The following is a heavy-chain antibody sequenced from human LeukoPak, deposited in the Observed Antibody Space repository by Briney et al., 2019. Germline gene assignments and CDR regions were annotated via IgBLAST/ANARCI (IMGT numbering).Heavy chain of an antibody. V-gene: IGHV4-38-2*01. CDR2: IFHSGIA. CDR1: NYPITSDYY. J-gene: IGHJ6*03. D-gene: IGHD3-9*01. CDR3: GRAGFATAYNRFYYYIDV. Sequence: PSEALSLTCAVSNYPITSDYYWAWIRQPPGQGLEWIGQIFHSGIAHYNPSLKSRVTMSVDTSRSQFSVNLNSVTAADTAVYYCGRAGFATAYNRFYYYIDVWGKGTTVTVSS.